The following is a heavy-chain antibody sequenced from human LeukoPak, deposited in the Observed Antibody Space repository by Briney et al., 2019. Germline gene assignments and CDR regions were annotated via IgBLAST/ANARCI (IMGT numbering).Heavy chain of an antibody. CDR3: AKSPKSPAISMVRGVSKYNYYMDV. V-gene: IGHV3-23*01. Sequence: GGSLRLSCAASGFTFSSYAMSWVRQAPGKGLEWVSAISGSGGSTYYADSVKGRFTISRDNSKNTLYLQMNSLRAEDTAVYYCAKSPKSPAISMVRGVSKYNYYMDVWGKGTTVIISS. CDR1: GFTFSSYA. CDR2: ISGSGGST. J-gene: IGHJ6*03. D-gene: IGHD3-10*01.